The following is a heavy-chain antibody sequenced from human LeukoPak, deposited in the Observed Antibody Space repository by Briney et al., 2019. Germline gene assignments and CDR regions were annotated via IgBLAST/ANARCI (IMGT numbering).Heavy chain of an antibody. CDR3: ASQDTAMAFDY. Sequence: SETLSLTCTVSGGSISSSSYYWGWIRQTPGKGLEWIGSIYYSGSTYYNPSLKSRVTISVDTSKNQFSLKLSSVTAADTAVYYCASQDTAMAFDYWGQGTLVTVSS. CDR2: IYYSGST. D-gene: IGHD5-18*01. V-gene: IGHV4-39*07. J-gene: IGHJ4*02. CDR1: GGSISSSSYY.